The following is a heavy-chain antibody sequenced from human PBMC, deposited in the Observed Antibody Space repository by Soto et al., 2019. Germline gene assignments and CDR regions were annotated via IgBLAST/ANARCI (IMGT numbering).Heavy chain of an antibody. CDR1: GGSISSYY. D-gene: IGHD6-13*01. V-gene: IGHV4-59*01. CDR3: AREGVSSSWYNYYGMDV. Sequence: QVQLQESGPGLVKPSETLSLTCTVSGGSISSYYWSWIRQPPGKGLEWIGYIYYSGSTNYNPSLKGRVTISVDTSKNQFSLKLRSVTAADTAVYYCAREGVSSSWYNYYGMDVWGQGTTVTVSS. J-gene: IGHJ6*02. CDR2: IYYSGST.